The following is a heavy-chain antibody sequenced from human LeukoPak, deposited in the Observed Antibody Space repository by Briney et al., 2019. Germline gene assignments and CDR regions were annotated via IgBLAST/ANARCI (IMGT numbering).Heavy chain of an antibody. V-gene: IGHV4-39*07. Sequence: SETLSLTCTVSGGSISSSSYYWGWIRQPPGKGLEWIGSIYYSGSTYYNPSLKSRVTISVDTSKNQFSLKLSSVTAVDTAVYYCARFPSMIEPEGHWGQGTLVTVSS. D-gene: IGHD3-22*01. J-gene: IGHJ4*02. CDR1: GGSISSSSYY. CDR3: ARFPSMIEPEGH. CDR2: IYYSGST.